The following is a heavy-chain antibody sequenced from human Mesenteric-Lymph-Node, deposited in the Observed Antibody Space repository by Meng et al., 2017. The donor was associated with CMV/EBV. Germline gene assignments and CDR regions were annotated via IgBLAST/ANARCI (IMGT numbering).Heavy chain of an antibody. CDR3: ARNSYGEHFDY. D-gene: IGHD5-18*01. Sequence: GESLKISCAASGFTFDDYGMSWVRQAPGKGLEWVASISSSSIYIYYADSVRGRFTISRDNAKSSLYLQMNSLRDEDTAVYYCARNSYGEHFDYWGQGTLVTVSS. V-gene: IGHV3-21*01. J-gene: IGHJ4*02. CDR1: GFTFDDYG. CDR2: ISSSSIYI.